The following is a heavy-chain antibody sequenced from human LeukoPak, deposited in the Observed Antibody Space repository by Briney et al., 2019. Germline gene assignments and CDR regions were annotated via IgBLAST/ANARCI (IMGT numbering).Heavy chain of an antibody. CDR1: GFTFSSYW. J-gene: IGHJ6*02. Sequence: PGGSLRLSCAASGFTFSSYWMHWVRQAPGKGLVRVSRINSDGSSTSYADSVKGRFTISRDNAKNTLYLQMNSLRAEDTAVYYCARVGSGSEVLVLRYFDWSTRQNYGMDVWGQGTTVTVSS. CDR2: INSDGSST. CDR3: ARVGSGSEVLVLRYFDWSTRQNYGMDV. V-gene: IGHV3-74*01. D-gene: IGHD3-9*01.